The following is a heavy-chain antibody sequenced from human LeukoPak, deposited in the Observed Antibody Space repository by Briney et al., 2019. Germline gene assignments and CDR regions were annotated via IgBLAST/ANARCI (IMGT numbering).Heavy chain of an antibody. V-gene: IGHV3-23*01. J-gene: IGHJ4*02. Sequence: PGGSLRLSCAASGFIFSIYAMSWVRQAPGKGLEWVSSVTNSGGSTYYADSEKGRFAISRDNSKNTLYLQMNTLRADDTAVYYCVQETGHNWGYLDYWGQGTLVTVSS. D-gene: IGHD1-1*01. CDR3: VQETGHNWGYLDY. CDR1: GFIFSIYA. CDR2: VTNSGGST.